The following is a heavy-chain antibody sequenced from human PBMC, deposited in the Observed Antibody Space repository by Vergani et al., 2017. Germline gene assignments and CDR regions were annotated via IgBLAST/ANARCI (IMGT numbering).Heavy chain of an antibody. Sequence: QVQLQESGPGLVKPSETLSLTCTVSGGSISSYYWSWIRQPPGRGLEWIGYIYYSGSTNYNPSLKSRVTISVDTSKNQFSLKLSSVTAADTAGYYCAIGSSGYMNWFDPWGQGTLVTVSS. J-gene: IGHJ5*02. CDR3: AIGSSGYMNWFDP. CDR1: GGSISSYY. CDR2: IYYSGST. D-gene: IGHD3-22*01. V-gene: IGHV4-59*12.